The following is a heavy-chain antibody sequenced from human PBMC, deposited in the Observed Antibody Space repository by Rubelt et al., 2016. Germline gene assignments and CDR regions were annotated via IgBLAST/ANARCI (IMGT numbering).Heavy chain of an antibody. Sequence: VQLVESGGGLVQPGGSLRLSCAASGFTVSSNYMSWVRQAPGKGLEWVAVIWYDGSNKYYADSVKGRFTISRDNSKNTLYLQMNSLRAEDTAVYYCARAKYYYDSSGYYYFPDGMDVWGQGTTVTVSS. D-gene: IGHD3-22*01. V-gene: IGHV3-33*08. J-gene: IGHJ6*02. CDR2: IWYDGSNK. CDR3: ARAKYYYDSSGYYYFPDGMDV. CDR1: GFTVSSNY.